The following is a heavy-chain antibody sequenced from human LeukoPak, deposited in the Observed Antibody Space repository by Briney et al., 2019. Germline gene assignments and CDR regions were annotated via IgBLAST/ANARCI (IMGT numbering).Heavy chain of an antibody. Sequence: GASVKVSCKTSGYTFTNFGINWVRQAPGQGLEWMGWISTYNGNTNYAQKLQGRATMTTDTSTSTAYMELRSLRSDDTAVYYCARILLERRGWSGNWFDPWGQGTLVTVSS. J-gene: IGHJ5*02. CDR2: ISTYNGNT. CDR1: GYTFTNFG. D-gene: IGHD1-1*01. V-gene: IGHV1-18*01. CDR3: ARILLERRGWSGNWFDP.